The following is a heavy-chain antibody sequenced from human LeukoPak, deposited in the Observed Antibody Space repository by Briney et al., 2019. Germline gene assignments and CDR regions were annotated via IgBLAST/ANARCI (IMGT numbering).Heavy chain of an antibody. CDR1: GFTFSSYG. CDR3: EKDEVFSSAWYFDY. J-gene: IGHJ4*02. D-gene: IGHD6-19*01. Sequence: GGSLRLSCAASGFTFSSYGMHWVRQAPRKGLERVAFIRYDGSNKYYADSVKGRFTISRDNSKNTLYLQMNSLRAEDTAVYYCEKDEVFSSAWYFDYWGQGTLVTVSS. CDR2: IRYDGSNK. V-gene: IGHV3-30*02.